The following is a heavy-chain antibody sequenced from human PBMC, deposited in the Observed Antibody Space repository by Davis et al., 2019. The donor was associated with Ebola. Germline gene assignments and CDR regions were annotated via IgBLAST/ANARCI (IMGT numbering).Heavy chain of an antibody. CDR1: GFTFSSYW. CDR2: IKQDGSEK. J-gene: IGHJ6*02. D-gene: IGHD3-3*01. CDR3: ARSKETFWRGYYKEVNGMDV. Sequence: GESLKISCAASGFTFSSYWMSWVRQAPGKGLEWVANIKQDGSEKYYVDSVKGRFTISRDNAKNSLYLQMNSLRAEDTAVYYCARSKETFWRGYYKEVNGMDVWGQGTTVTVSS. V-gene: IGHV3-7*03.